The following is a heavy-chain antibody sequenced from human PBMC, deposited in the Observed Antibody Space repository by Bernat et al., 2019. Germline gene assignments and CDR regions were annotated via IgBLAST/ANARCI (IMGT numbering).Heavy chain of an antibody. J-gene: IGHJ4*02. CDR3: ARAPATMIVVDNYFDY. V-gene: IGHV4-39*01. CDR1: GGSISSSSYY. Sequence: QLQLQESGPGLVKPSETLSLTCTVSGGSISSSSYYWGWIRQPPGKGLEWIGSIYCSGSTYYNPSLKSRVTISVDTSKNQFSLKLSSVTAADTAVYYCARAPATMIVVDNYFDYWGQGTLVTVSS. CDR2: IYCSGST. D-gene: IGHD3-22*01.